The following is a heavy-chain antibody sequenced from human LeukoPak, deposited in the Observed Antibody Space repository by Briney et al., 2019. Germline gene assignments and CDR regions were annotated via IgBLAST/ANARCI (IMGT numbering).Heavy chain of an antibody. CDR2: ISYDGSNK. CDR1: GFTFSSYA. Sequence: GGSLRLSCAASGFTFSSYAMHWVRQAPGKGLEWVAVISYDGSNKYYADSVKGRFTISRDNSKNTLYLHMNSLRAEDTAVYYCARGTFHGLDYWGQGTLVTVSS. CDR3: ARGTFHGLDY. V-gene: IGHV3-30*04. J-gene: IGHJ4*02. D-gene: IGHD2-21*01.